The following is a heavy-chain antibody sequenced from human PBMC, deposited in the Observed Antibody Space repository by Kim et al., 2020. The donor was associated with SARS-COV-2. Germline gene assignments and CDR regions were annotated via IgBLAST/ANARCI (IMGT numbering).Heavy chain of an antibody. D-gene: IGHD4-17*01. CDR2: INHSGST. CDR3: ARAHGDYRAVPWFDP. J-gene: IGHJ5*02. Sequence: SETLSLTCAVYGGSFSGYYWSWIRQPPGKGLEWIGEINHSGSTNYNPSLKSRVTISVDTSKNQFSLKLSSVTAADTAVYYCARAHGDYRAVPWFDPWGQGTLVTVSS. V-gene: IGHV4-34*01. CDR1: GGSFSGYY.